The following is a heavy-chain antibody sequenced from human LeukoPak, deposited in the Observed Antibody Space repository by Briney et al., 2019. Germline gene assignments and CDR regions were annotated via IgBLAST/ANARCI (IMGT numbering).Heavy chain of an antibody. CDR3: AREQWPNYYFVY. Sequence: GGSLRLSCAASGFTFSSYGMHWVRQAPGKGLEWVAVIWYDGSNKYYADSMKGRFTISRDNSKNTLYLQMNSLRAEDTAVYYCAREQWPNYYFVYWGQGTLVTVSS. V-gene: IGHV3-33*01. D-gene: IGHD6-19*01. CDR2: IWYDGSNK. CDR1: GFTFSSYG. J-gene: IGHJ4*02.